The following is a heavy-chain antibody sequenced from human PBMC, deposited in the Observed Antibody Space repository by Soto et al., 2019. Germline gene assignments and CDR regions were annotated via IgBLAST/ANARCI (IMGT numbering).Heavy chain of an antibody. Sequence: GESLKISCKGSGYSFTSYWISWVRQMPGKGLEWMGRIDPSDSYTNYSPSFQGHVTISADKSISTAYLQWSSLKASDTAMYYCAVSDYLWGSYHQPFVGSPIKYGMDVWGQGTTVTVSS. J-gene: IGHJ6*02. CDR3: AVSDYLWGSYHQPFVGSPIKYGMDV. CDR2: IDPSDSYT. D-gene: IGHD3-16*02. V-gene: IGHV5-10-1*01. CDR1: GYSFTSYW.